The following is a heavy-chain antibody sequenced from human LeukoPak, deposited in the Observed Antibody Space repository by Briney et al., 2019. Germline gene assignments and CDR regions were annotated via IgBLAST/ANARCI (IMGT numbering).Heavy chain of an antibody. D-gene: IGHD4-17*01. CDR1: GFTFGSYG. V-gene: IGHV3-33*01. CDR2: IWYDGSNK. J-gene: IGHJ4*02. Sequence: GGSLRLSCAAPGFTFGSYGMHWVRQAPGKGLEWVAVIWYDGSNKYYADSVKGRFTISRDNAKNSLYLQMNSLRAEDTAFYYCARVDGDAYWGQGTLVTVSS. CDR3: ARVDGDAY.